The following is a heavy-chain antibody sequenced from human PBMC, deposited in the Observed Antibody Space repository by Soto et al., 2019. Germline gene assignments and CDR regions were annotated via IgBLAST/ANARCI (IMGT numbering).Heavy chain of an antibody. J-gene: IGHJ4*02. Sequence: GASVKVSCTASGYTFSSHGLHWVRQAPGQSLEWMGWINAGNGNTKYLQKFQGRVTITRDTSASTAYMELSSLRSEDTAVYFCARSAVLTVRSSGDYWGQGTLVTVSS. CDR1: GYTFSSHG. CDR2: INAGNGNT. CDR3: ARSAVLTVRSSGDY. V-gene: IGHV1-3*01. D-gene: IGHD3-10*01.